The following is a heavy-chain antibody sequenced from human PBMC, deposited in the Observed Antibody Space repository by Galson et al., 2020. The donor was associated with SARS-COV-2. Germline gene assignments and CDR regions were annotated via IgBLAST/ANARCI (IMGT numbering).Heavy chain of an antibody. CDR2: IKSKSDGETT. D-gene: IGHD4-17*01. CDR3: AGGDPSLYGMDV. J-gene: IGHJ6*02. V-gene: IGHV3-15*01. Sequence: GGSLRHSCAASGVTFSKAWWGWVRQAPGKGLEWIGRIKSKSDGETTDYAASVKGRFTISRDDSKHTLFLQMNSLKSEDTVVYYCAGGDPSLYGMDVWGQGTTVTVSS. CDR1: GVTFSKAW.